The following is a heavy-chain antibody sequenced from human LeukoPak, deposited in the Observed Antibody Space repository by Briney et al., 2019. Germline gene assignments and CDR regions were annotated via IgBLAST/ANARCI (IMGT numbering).Heavy chain of an antibody. CDR1: GSTFSSYA. Sequence: PGGSLRLSCAASGSTFSSYAMSWVRQAPGKGLEWVSAISGSGGSTYYADSVKGRFTISRDNSKNTLYLQMNSLRAEDTAVYYCAKLGMFRYDFWSGFLDYWGQGTLVTVSS. V-gene: IGHV3-23*01. CDR3: AKLGMFRYDFWSGFLDY. CDR2: ISGSGGST. J-gene: IGHJ4*02. D-gene: IGHD3-3*01.